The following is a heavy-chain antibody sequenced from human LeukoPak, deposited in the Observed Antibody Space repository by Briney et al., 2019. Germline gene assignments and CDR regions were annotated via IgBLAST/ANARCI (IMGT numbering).Heavy chain of an antibody. CDR1: GYTFTSYD. CDR3: ARSRLGYCSGGSCSRATRDNWFGP. D-gene: IGHD2-15*01. J-gene: IGHJ5*02. V-gene: IGHV1-8*01. CDR2: MNPNSGNT. Sequence: ASVKVSCKASGYTFTSYDINWVRQATGQGLEWMGWMNPNSGNTGYAQKFQGRVTMTRNTSISTAYMELSSLRSEDTAVYYCARSRLGYCSGGSCSRATRDNWFGPWGQGTLVTVSS.